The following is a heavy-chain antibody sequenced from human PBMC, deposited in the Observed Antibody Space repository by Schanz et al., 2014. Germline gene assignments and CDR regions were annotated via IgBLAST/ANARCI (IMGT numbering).Heavy chain of an antibody. CDR3: AKGRFGELSAFDI. Sequence: EVQLVESGGGLVQPGGSLRLSCTASGFTFSSYSMNWVRQAPGKGLEWVSYVSRSTPDIYYADSVKGRFTISRDNSKNTLYLQMNSLRAEDTAVYYCAKGRFGELSAFDIWGKGTTVTVSS. D-gene: IGHD3-10*01. V-gene: IGHV3-48*01. CDR1: GFTFSSYS. J-gene: IGHJ6*03. CDR2: VSRSTPDI.